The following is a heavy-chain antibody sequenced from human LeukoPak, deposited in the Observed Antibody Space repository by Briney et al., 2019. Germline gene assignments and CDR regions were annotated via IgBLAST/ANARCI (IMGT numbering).Heavy chain of an antibody. J-gene: IGHJ5*02. D-gene: IGHD2-2*01. Sequence: PGRSLRLSCAASGFTFSSYGMHWVRQAPGKGLEWVAVIWYDGSNKYYADSVKGRFTISRDNSKNTLYLQMNSLGAEDTAVYYCARGNTRGYCSSTSCYVGDWFDPWGQGTLVTVSS. CDR2: IWYDGSNK. V-gene: IGHV3-33*01. CDR3: ARGNTRGYCSSTSCYVGDWFDP. CDR1: GFTFSSYG.